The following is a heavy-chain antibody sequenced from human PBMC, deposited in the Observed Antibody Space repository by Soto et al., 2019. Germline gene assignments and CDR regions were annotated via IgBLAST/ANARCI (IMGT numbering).Heavy chain of an antibody. J-gene: IGHJ4*02. Sequence: GESLKISCKGSGYSFTSYWISWVRQMPGTGLEWMGRIDPSDSYTNYSPSFQGHVTISADKSISTAYLQWSSLKASDTAMYYCARYGGNPRRAVDYWGQGTLVTVSS. CDR3: ARYGGNPRRAVDY. CDR2: IDPSDSYT. CDR1: GYSFTSYW. V-gene: IGHV5-10-1*01. D-gene: IGHD2-15*01.